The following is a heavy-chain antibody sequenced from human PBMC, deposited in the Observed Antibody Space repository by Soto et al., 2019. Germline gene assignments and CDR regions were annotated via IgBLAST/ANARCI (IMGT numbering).Heavy chain of an antibody. J-gene: IGHJ5*02. CDR3: AKGVVAINWFDP. CDR1: GFTFSDYY. V-gene: IGHV3-11*01. D-gene: IGHD5-12*01. CDR2: ISSSATGT. Sequence: QVQLVESGGGLVKPGGSLRLSCAASGFTFSDYYMIWIRQAPGKGLEWVSYISSSATGTYYGDSVKGRFTISRDNAKNSLYLQMNSLRAEDTAVYYCAKGVVAINWFDPWGQGTLVTVSS.